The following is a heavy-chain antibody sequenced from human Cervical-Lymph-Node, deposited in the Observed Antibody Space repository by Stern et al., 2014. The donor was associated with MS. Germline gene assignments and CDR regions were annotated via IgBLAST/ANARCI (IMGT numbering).Heavy chain of an antibody. J-gene: IGHJ6*02. Sequence: QVQLVESGAEVKKPGASVKVSCKASGYTFTSYDINWVRQATGQGLEWMGWMNPNSGNTDYAQKFQGRVTMTRNTSISTAYMELSSLRSEDTAVYYCAIFGTIFGVVIPITYGMDVWGQGTTVTVSS. CDR1: GYTFTSYD. CDR2: MNPNSGNT. D-gene: IGHD3-3*01. CDR3: AIFGTIFGVVIPITYGMDV. V-gene: IGHV1-8*01.